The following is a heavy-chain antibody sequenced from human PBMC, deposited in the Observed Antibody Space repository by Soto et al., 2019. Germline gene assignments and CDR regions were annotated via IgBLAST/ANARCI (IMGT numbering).Heavy chain of an antibody. Sequence: SETLSLTCTVSGGSITSGDYYWSWVRQSPGKGLEWIGYVYHSGSTFYNPSLKSRVSISEDTPKNQFSLKLSSVTAADTTVFYCAKEPKIQLWLHYFDYWGQGTLVTVSS. CDR1: GGSITSGDYY. CDR2: VYHSGST. D-gene: IGHD5-18*01. V-gene: IGHV4-30-4*01. CDR3: AKEPKIQLWLHYFDY. J-gene: IGHJ4*02.